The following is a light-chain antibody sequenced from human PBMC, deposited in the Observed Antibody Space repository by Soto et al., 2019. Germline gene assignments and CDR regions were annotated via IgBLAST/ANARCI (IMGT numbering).Light chain of an antibody. J-gene: IGKJ2*01. CDR1: QSISSNY. CDR3: QQYGNSPPYT. V-gene: IGKV3-20*01. Sequence: EIVMTQSPATLSVSPGERATISCRASQSISSNYLAWYQHKPGQAPRLLIYGASSRATGIPHRFSGSGSGTDFTLTISRLEPEDCGVFYCQQYGNSPPYTFGQGTRLEIK. CDR2: GAS.